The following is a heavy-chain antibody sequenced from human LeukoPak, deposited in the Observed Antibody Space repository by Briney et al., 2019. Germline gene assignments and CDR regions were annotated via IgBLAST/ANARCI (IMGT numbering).Heavy chain of an antibody. V-gene: IGHV3-23*01. J-gene: IGHJ4*02. Sequence: GTSLRPSFSAVTLTLVVTGGAGFGQAPGKGLNWFTDISDSSNCTYYADCVKSRFTIYRDNSRTTLYLQMNSLRDEDTSVYDCAKGLSGDIFDYWGQGTLVTVSS. CDR1: TLTLVVTG. CDR3: AKGLSGDIFDY. CDR2: ISDSSNCT. D-gene: IGHD7-27*01.